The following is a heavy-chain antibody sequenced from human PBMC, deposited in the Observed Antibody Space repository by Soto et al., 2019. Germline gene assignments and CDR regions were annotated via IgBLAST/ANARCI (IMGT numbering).Heavy chain of an antibody. CDR3: AKDRRVWYKDY. V-gene: IGHV3-23*01. CDR2: ISGSGAGT. J-gene: IGHJ4*02. Sequence: EVQLLESGGGLVQPGGSLRLSCAASGFTFSSYAMSWVRQAPGRGLEWVSAISGSGAGTYYADSVKGRFTISRDNSKNTLYLQMNSLRAEDTAVYYCAKDRRVWYKDYWGQGTLVTVSS. CDR1: GFTFSSYA. D-gene: IGHD1-20*01.